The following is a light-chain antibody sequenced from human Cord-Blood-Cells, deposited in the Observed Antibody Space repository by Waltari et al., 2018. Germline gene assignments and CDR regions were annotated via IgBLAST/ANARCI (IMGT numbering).Light chain of an antibody. CDR2: DVS. J-gene: IGLJ3*02. CDR1: SSDVGGYNY. CDR3: SSYTSSSTWV. V-gene: IGLV2-14*01. Sequence: QSALTQPCSVSGSPGQSVTISCTGTSSDVGGYNYVSWYQQHPGKAPKLMIYDVSKRPSGVSNRFSGSKSDNTASLTISGLQAEDEADYYCSSYTSSSTWVFGGGTKLTVL.